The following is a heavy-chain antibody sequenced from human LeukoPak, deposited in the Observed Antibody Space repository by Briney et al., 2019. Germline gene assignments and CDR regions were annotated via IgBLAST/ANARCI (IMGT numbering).Heavy chain of an antibody. CDR1: GFTFSSYG. D-gene: IGHD4-17*01. CDR2: IWYDGSNK. CDR3: TRDDHGMTTVTTLDY. J-gene: IGHJ4*02. Sequence: PGRSLRLSCAASGFTFSSYGMHWVRQAPGKGLEWVAVIWYDGSNKYYADSVKGRFTISRDNSKNTLYLQMNSLRTDDTAVYYCTRDDHGMTTVTTLDYWGQGTLVTVSS. V-gene: IGHV3-33*08.